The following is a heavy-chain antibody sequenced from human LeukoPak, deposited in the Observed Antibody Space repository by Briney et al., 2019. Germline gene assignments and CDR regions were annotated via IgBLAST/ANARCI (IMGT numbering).Heavy chain of an antibody. CDR2: ISWNSSSI. Sequence: GRSLRLSCAASGFTFDDYAMHWVRQAPGKGLEWVSGISWNSSSIGYADSVKGRFTISRDNAKNSLYLQMNSLRAEDTALYYCAKLPMTTVTTDGMDVWGQGTTVTVSS. CDR3: AKLPMTTVTTDGMDV. J-gene: IGHJ6*02. CDR1: GFTFDDYA. D-gene: IGHD4-17*01. V-gene: IGHV3-9*01.